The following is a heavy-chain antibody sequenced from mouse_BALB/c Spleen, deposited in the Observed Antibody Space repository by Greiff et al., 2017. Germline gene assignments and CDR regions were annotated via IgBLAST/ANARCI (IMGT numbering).Heavy chain of an antibody. CDR3: ARGYDPNFDD. Sequence: EVKLVESGPGLVQPSQSLSLTCTVTGYSITSDYAWNWIRQFPGNQLEWMGYISYSGSTSYNPSLKSRISITRDTSKNQFFLQLNSVTTEDTATYYCARGYDPNFDDWGQGTTLTVSS. D-gene: IGHD2-14*01. V-gene: IGHV3-2*02. J-gene: IGHJ2*01. CDR1: GYSITSDYA. CDR2: ISYSGST.